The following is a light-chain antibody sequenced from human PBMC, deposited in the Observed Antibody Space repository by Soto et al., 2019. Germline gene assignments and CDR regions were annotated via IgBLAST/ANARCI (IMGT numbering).Light chain of an antibody. J-gene: IGLJ1*01. CDR3: SSYTGSSTV. Sequence: QSALTQPASVSGSPGQSITISCTGTSSDVGGYEYVSWYQQHPGKAPKLMIYDVTDRPSGVSNRFSGSKSGNTASLTISGLQAEDEADYYCSSYTGSSTVFGTGTKVTVL. V-gene: IGLV2-14*03. CDR2: DVT. CDR1: SSDVGGYEY.